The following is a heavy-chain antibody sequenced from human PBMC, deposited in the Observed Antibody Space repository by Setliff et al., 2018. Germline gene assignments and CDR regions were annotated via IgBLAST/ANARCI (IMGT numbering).Heavy chain of an antibody. J-gene: IGHJ6*03. CDR3: ASQLGGYCSGGSCYSYYYYYYMDV. Sequence: PSETLSLTCAVYGGPFSGYYWSWIRQPPGKGLEWIGEINHSGSTNYNPSLKSRVTISVDTSKNQFSLKLSSVTAADTAVYYCASQLGGYCSGGSCYSYYYYYYMDVWGKGTTVTAP. D-gene: IGHD2-15*01. V-gene: IGHV4-34*01. CDR2: INHSGST. CDR1: GGPFSGYY.